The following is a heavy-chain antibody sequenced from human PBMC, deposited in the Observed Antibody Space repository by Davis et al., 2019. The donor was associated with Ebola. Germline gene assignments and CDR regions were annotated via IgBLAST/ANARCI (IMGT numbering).Heavy chain of an antibody. V-gene: IGHV3-7*01. CDR2: IKQDGSEK. CDR1: GFTFSSYW. D-gene: IGHD2-15*01. Sequence: PGGSLRLSCAASGFTFSSYWMSWVRQAPGKGLEWVANIKQDGSEKYYVDSAKGRFTISRDNAKNSLYLQMNSLRAEDTAVYYCAGPAVVVAASGYWGQGTLITVSS. J-gene: IGHJ4*02. CDR3: AGPAVVVAASGY.